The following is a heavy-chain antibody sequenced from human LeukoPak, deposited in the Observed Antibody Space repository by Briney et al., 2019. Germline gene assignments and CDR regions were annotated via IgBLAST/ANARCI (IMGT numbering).Heavy chain of an antibody. Sequence: PGGSLRLSCAASGFTFDDYAMHWVRHAPGKGLEWVSGISWNSGNIGYADSVKGRFTISRDNAKNSLYLQMNSLRAEDTALYYCAKDLYYYASGSFDYWGQGTLVTVSS. CDR3: AKDLYYYASGSFDY. D-gene: IGHD3-10*01. J-gene: IGHJ4*02. V-gene: IGHV3-9*01. CDR1: GFTFDDYA. CDR2: ISWNSGNI.